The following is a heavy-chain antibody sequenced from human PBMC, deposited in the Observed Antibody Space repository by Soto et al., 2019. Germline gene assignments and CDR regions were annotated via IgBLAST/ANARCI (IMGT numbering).Heavy chain of an antibody. Sequence: EVQLVESGGGLAQPGGSLRLSCAASGFTFSSYSMNWVRQAPGKGLEWVSYISSSSSTIYYADSVKGRFTISRDNAKNSLYLQMNSLRAEDTAVYYCASLYCSSTSCNDYWGQGTLVTVSS. D-gene: IGHD2-2*01. CDR3: ASLYCSSTSCNDY. V-gene: IGHV3-48*01. J-gene: IGHJ4*02. CDR2: ISSSSSTI. CDR1: GFTFSSYS.